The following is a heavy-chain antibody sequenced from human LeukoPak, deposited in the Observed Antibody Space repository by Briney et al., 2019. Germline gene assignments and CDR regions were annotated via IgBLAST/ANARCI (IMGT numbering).Heavy chain of an antibody. V-gene: IGHV5-51*01. D-gene: IGHD6-6*01. CDR1: GNSITTYW. J-gene: IGHJ4*02. Sequence: GESLKISCKASGNSITTYWIGWVRQMPGKGLEWMGIIYPGDSDTRYSPSFQGQVTISADKSISTAYLQWSSLKASDTAMYYCARLIAARADYWGQGTLVTVSS. CDR2: IYPGDSDT. CDR3: ARLIAARADY.